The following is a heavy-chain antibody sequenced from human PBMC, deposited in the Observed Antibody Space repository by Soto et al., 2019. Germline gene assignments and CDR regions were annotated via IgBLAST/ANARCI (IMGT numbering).Heavy chain of an antibody. CDR2: IYYSGST. D-gene: IGHD6-19*01. J-gene: IGHJ4*02. CDR1: GGSIRSYY. Sequence: SETLSLTCTVSGGSIRSYYWSWIRQPPGKGLEWIGYIYYSGSTNYNPSLKSRVTISVDTSKNQFSLKLSSVTAADTAVYYCASFSGWFEYWGQGTLVTVSS. CDR3: ASFSGWFEY. V-gene: IGHV4-59*01.